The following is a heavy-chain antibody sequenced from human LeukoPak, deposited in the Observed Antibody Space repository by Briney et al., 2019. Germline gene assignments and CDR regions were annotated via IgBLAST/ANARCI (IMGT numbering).Heavy chain of an antibody. J-gene: IGHJ4*02. CDR1: GFTFSTYG. CDR2: ISGSGGST. Sequence: GGTLRLSCVASGFTFSTYGMSWVRQAPGKGLEWVSAISGSGGSTYYADSVKGRFTISRDNSKNTLYLQMNSLRAEDTAVYYCAGTYYYGSGSYYNSYSLDYWGQGTLVTVSS. V-gene: IGHV3-23*01. CDR3: AGTYYYGSGSYYNSYSLDY. D-gene: IGHD3-10*01.